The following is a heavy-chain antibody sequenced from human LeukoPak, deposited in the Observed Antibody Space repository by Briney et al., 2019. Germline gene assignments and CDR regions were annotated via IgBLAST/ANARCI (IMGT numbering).Heavy chain of an antibody. Sequence: GGSLRLSCAASGFTFSSFSMNWVRQAPGKGLEWVSSISSGSSYIYYADLVKGRFTISRDNAKNSLYLQMNSLRAEDTAVYYCARPPFEYSSSSGWFDPWGQGTLVTVSS. CDR2: ISSGSSYI. J-gene: IGHJ5*02. CDR1: GFTFSSFS. D-gene: IGHD6-6*01. CDR3: ARPPFEYSSSSGWFDP. V-gene: IGHV3-21*01.